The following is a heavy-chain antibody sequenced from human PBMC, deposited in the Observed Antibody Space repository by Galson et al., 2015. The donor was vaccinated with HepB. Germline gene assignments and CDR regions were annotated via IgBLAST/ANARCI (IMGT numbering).Heavy chain of an antibody. CDR2: INPNSGGT. CDR3: ARDVVVVTPTSLHYYYGMDV. J-gene: IGHJ6*02. V-gene: IGHV1-2*04. CDR1: GYTFTSYY. Sequence: SVKVSCKASGYTFTSYYMHWVRQAPGQGLEWMGWINPNSGGTNYAQKFQGWVTMTRDTSISTAYMELSRLRSDDTAVYYCARDVVVVTPTSLHYYYGMDVWGQGTTVTVSS. D-gene: IGHD2-2*01.